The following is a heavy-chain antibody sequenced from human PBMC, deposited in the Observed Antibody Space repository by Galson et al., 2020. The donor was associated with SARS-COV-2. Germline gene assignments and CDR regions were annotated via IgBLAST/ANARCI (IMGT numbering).Heavy chain of an antibody. CDR3: ARREYGYPYQPREDY. D-gene: IGHD2-2*01. J-gene: IGHJ4*02. CDR2: IYPADSDA. V-gene: IGHV5-51*01. Sequence: GESLKISCTGSGYRFTSYWIGWVRQKPRKGLEWMGIIYPADSDAKYSPSFQGQVTISADKSIDTAYLQWNSLKASDTAMYYCARREYGYPYQPREDYWGQGTMVTVSS. CDR1: GYRFTSYW.